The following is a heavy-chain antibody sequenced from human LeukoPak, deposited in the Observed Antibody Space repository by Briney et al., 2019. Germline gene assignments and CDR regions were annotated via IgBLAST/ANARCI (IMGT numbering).Heavy chain of an antibody. CDR1: GFTFSSYS. V-gene: IGHV3-21*01. J-gene: IGHJ3*02. CDR2: ISSSGTYV. Sequence: GGSLRLSCAASGFTFSSYSMNWVRQAPGKGLEWVSSISSSGTYVYYADPVKGRFTISRDNAKNSLSLQMNSLRADDAAVYYCARASSKQLAGYLPDGFDIWGQGTMVTVSS. CDR3: ARASSKQLAGYLPDGFDI. D-gene: IGHD3-9*01.